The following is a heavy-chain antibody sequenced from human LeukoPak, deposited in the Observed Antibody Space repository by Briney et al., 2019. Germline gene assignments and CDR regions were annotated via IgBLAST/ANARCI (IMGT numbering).Heavy chain of an antibody. CDR3: VRASGSFDY. CDR2: IWSDGSNK. D-gene: IGHD3-10*01. Sequence: GGSLGLSCAASGFSFSDYGIHWARQAPGKGLEWVAVIWSDGSNKYYADSVKGRFTISRDNSKKTLYLQMNSLRVEDTAVYYCVRASGSFDYWGQGTLVTVSS. J-gene: IGHJ4*02. V-gene: IGHV3-33*01. CDR1: GFSFSDYG.